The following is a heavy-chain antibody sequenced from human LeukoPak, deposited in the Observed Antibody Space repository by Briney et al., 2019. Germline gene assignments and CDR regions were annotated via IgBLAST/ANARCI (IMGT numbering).Heavy chain of an antibody. V-gene: IGHV1-69*13. CDR3: ARDVDTAIRGAFDI. D-gene: IGHD5-18*01. Sequence: GASVKVSCKASGYTFTSYGISWVRQAPGQGLEWMGGIIPIFGTANYAQKFQGRVTITADESTSTAYMELSSLRSEDTAVYYCARDVDTAIRGAFDIWGQGTMVTVSS. CDR2: IIPIFGTA. J-gene: IGHJ3*02. CDR1: GYTFTSYG.